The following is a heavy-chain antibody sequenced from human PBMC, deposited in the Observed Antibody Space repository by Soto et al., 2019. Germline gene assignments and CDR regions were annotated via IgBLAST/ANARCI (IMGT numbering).Heavy chain of an antibody. CDR3: ARDPGIAARPGYYYSGMDV. J-gene: IGHJ6*02. Sequence: QVQLVQSGAEVKKPGASVKVSCKASGYTFTSYGISWVRQAPGQGLEWMGWISAYNGNTNYAQNLQGRVTMTTDTSTSTAYMELRSLRSDDTAVYYCARDPGIAARPGYYYSGMDVWAQGTTVTVSS. CDR2: ISAYNGNT. V-gene: IGHV1-18*04. CDR1: GYTFTSYG. D-gene: IGHD6-6*01.